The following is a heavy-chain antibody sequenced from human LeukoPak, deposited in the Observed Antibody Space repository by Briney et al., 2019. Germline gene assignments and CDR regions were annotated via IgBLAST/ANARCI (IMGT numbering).Heavy chain of an antibody. CDR3: ARADARITIFGVVIKEINWFDP. CDR2: IYYSGST. D-gene: IGHD3-3*01. Sequence: PSETLSLTCTVSGGSISNYYWSLIRQPPGKGLEWIGYIYYSGSTNYNPSLKSRVTISVDTSKNQFSLKLSSVTAADTAVYYCARADARITIFGVVIKEINWFDPWGQGTLVTVSS. V-gene: IGHV4-59*13. J-gene: IGHJ5*02. CDR1: GGSISNYY.